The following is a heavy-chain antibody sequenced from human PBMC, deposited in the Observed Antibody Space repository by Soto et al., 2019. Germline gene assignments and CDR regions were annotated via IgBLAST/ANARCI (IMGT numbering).Heavy chain of an antibody. Sequence: SESLTLTCRVSGAALKSGNYYWSWIRQVPGKGLEWIGHIYVTGAVDYNPSLRDRITISQDTSERQFSLNLRLVTAADTAVYYCARLRIATNNYKWFDPWGQGTLVNRLL. CDR2: IYVTGAV. D-gene: IGHD2-21*01. J-gene: IGHJ5*02. CDR3: ARLRIATNNYKWFDP. CDR1: GAALKSGNYY. V-gene: IGHV4-31*03.